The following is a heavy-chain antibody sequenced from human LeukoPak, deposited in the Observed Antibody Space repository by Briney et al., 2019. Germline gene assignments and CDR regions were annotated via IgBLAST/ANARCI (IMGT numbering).Heavy chain of an antibody. CDR3: ARDGGFYGSGSYYNVFDP. CDR2: ISYDGSNK. Sequence: PGGSLRLSCAASGFTFSSYAMHWVRQAPGKGLEWVAVISYDGSNKHYADSVKGRFTISRDNSKNTLYLQMNSLRAEDTAVYYCARDGGFYGSGSYYNVFDPWGQGTLVTVSS. D-gene: IGHD3-10*01. CDR1: GFTFSSYA. V-gene: IGHV3-30*04. J-gene: IGHJ5*02.